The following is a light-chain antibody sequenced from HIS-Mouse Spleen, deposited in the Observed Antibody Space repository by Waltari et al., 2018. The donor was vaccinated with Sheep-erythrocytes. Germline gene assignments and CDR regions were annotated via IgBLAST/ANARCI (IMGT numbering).Light chain of an antibody. Sequence: QSALTQPRSVSGSPGQSVTIPCTGTSSDVGGYNYVPWYQQHPGNAPKLMIYDVSKRPSGVPDRFSGSKSGNTATLTISGTQAMDEADYYCQAWDSSSWVFGGGTKLTVL. V-gene: IGLV2-11*01. J-gene: IGLJ3*02. CDR2: DVS. CDR3: QAWDSSSWV. CDR1: SSDVGGYNY.